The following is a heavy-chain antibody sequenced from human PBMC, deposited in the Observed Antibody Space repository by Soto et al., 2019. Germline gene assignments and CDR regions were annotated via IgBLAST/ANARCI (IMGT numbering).Heavy chain of an antibody. J-gene: IGHJ4*02. CDR1: GGSISSGGYY. CDR3: AKDLVGSNADYYDY. D-gene: IGHD2-15*01. V-gene: IGHV4-31*03. CDR2: IYYSGST. Sequence: TLSLTCTVSGGSISSGGYYWSWIRQHPGKGLEWIGYIYYSGSTYYNPSLKSRVTISVDTSKNQFSLKLSSVTAADAAVYYCAKDLVGSNADYYDYWGQGTLVTVSS.